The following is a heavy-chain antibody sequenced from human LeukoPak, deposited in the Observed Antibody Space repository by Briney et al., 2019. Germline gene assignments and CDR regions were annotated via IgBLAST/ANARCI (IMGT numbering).Heavy chain of an antibody. J-gene: IGHJ3*02. CDR1: GFIFSHHG. CDR3: VKGIRGLLFDAFDI. D-gene: IGHD2-21*02. CDR2: IRADAVTT. V-gene: IGHV3-23*01. Sequence: GGSLRLSCATSGFIFSHHGMNWVRQAPGKGLEWVSGIRADAVTTYYADSVKGRFIISRDNSKNTVYLQMNSLSAEDAAVYYCVKGIRGLLFDAFDIWGQGTMVTVSS.